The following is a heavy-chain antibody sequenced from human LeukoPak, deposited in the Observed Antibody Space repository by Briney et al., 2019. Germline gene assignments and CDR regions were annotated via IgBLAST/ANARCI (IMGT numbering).Heavy chain of an antibody. J-gene: IGHJ4*02. CDR1: GFIFRNYA. Sequence: GGSLRLSCAASGFIFRNYAISSVRQAPGKGLEWVSAITGNGDTTYYADSVKGRFTVSRDNSKTTLYVEMNTLRAEDTAVYYCAKSGGYDILTGYYVSDFWGQGTLVTVSS. D-gene: IGHD3-9*01. CDR3: AKSGGYDILTGYYVSDF. CDR2: ITGNGDTT. V-gene: IGHV3-23*01.